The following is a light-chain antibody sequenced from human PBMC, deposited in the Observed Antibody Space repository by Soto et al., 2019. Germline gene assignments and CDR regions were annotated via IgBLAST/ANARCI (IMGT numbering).Light chain of an antibody. CDR3: SSFTGSTTWV. J-gene: IGLJ3*02. CDR1: NSYVGGYDY. V-gene: IGLV2-14*03. Sequence: QSALTQPASVSGSPGQSITISCTGTNSYVGGYDYVSWYQQHPGKAPKLLIYDVSKRPSGLSNRFSCSKSGNTASLTISGLLSEDEADYYCSSFTGSTTWVFGGGTKVTVL. CDR2: DVS.